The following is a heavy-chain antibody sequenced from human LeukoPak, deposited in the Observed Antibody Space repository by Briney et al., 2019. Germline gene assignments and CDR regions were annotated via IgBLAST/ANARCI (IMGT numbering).Heavy chain of an antibody. CDR2: IYYSGST. V-gene: IGHV4-39*01. D-gene: IGHD2-2*01. Sequence: SETLSLTCTVSGGSISSSSYYWGWIRQPPGKGLEWIGSIYYSGSTYYNPSLKSRVTISVDTSKNQFSLKLSSVTAADTAVYYCARHDDVVVPAAIQVWGQGTLVTVSS. CDR3: ARHDDVVVPAAIQV. CDR1: GGSISSSSYY. J-gene: IGHJ4*02.